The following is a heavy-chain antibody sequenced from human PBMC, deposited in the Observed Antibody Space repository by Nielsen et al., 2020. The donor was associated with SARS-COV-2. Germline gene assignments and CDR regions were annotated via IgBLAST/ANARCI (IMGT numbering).Heavy chain of an antibody. D-gene: IGHD5-18*01. CDR1: GGSISSSSYY. V-gene: IGHV4-39*07. CDR3: AGDVDTADYFEY. Sequence: SETLSLTCTVSGGSISSSSYYCGWIRQPPGEGLEWIGTIYYSGSTYYSPSLKSRVTMSVDTSKNQFSLKLSSVTAADTAIYYCAGDVDTADYFEYWGQGTLVTVSS. J-gene: IGHJ4*02. CDR2: IYYSGST.